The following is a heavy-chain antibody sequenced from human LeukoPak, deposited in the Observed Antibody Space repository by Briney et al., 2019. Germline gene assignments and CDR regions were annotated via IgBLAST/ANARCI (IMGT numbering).Heavy chain of an antibody. V-gene: IGHV3-49*04. CDR1: GFTFGDYA. CDR2: IRSKAYGGTT. J-gene: IGHJ4*02. Sequence: GGSLRLSCTASGFTFGDYAMSWVRQAPGKGLEWAGFIRSKAYGGTTEYAASVKGRFTISRDDSKSIAYLQMNSLKTEDTAVYYCTPAKYYDFWSGYSEFDYWGQGTLVTVSS. CDR3: TPAKYYDFWSGYSEFDY. D-gene: IGHD3-3*01.